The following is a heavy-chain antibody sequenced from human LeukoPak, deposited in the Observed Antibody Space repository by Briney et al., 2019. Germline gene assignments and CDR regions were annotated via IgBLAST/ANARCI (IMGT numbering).Heavy chain of an antibody. Sequence: NPSETLSLTCNVSGGSINTKTYYWGWIRQPPGKGLEWIESIYYSGSTYYNPSLKSRVSISIDTSKNQFSLKLSSVTAADTAMYYCSRDHRYSFDIWGQGTVVTVSS. CDR3: SRDHRYSFDI. J-gene: IGHJ3*02. V-gene: IGHV4-39*07. CDR2: IYYSGST. CDR1: GGSINTKTYY. D-gene: IGHD3-16*02.